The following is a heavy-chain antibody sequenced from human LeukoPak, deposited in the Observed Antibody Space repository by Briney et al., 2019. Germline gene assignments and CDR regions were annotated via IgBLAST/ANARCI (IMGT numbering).Heavy chain of an antibody. CDR2: INHSGST. Sequence: SETLSLTCAVYGGSFSGYYWSWIRQPPGKGLEWIGEINHSGSTNYNPSLKSRVTISVDTSKNQFSLKLSSVTAADTSVYYCARGVLRYFDWLSNSPGAFDIWGQGTMVTVSS. J-gene: IGHJ3*02. D-gene: IGHD3-9*01. CDR3: ARGVLRYFDWLSNSPGAFDI. V-gene: IGHV4-34*01. CDR1: GGSFSGYY.